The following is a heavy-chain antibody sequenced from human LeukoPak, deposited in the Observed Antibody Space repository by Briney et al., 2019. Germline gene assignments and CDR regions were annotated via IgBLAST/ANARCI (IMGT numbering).Heavy chain of an antibody. V-gene: IGHV3-21*01. J-gene: IGHJ3*02. Sequence: PGGSLRLSCAASGFPFSRYSMNWVRQAPGKGLEWVSSITSSSTYIYYADSVKGRFTISRDDAKNSLYLQMNSLRAEDTAVYYCARGGNSYAFEIWGQGTTVTVSS. CDR1: GFPFSRYS. CDR3: ARGGNSYAFEI. D-gene: IGHD4-23*01. CDR2: ITSSSTYI.